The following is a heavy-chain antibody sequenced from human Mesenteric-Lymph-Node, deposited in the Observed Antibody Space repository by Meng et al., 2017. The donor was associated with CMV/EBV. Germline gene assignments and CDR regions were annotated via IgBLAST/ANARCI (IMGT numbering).Heavy chain of an antibody. Sequence: GSLKISCAASGFTFSSYWMSWGRQAPGKGLEWVANIKQDGSEKYYVDSVKGRFTISRDNAKNSLYLQMNSLRAEDTAVYYCARDSIVGRVATITYWYFDLWGRGTLVTVSS. V-gene: IGHV3-7*01. CDR2: IKQDGSEK. CDR1: GFTFSSYW. CDR3: ARDSIVGRVATITYWYFDL. D-gene: IGHD5-24*01. J-gene: IGHJ2*01.